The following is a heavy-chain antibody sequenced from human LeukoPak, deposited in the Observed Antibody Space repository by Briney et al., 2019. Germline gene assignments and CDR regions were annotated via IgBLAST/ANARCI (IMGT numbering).Heavy chain of an antibody. Sequence: SETLSLTCSVSDDSIRSYDWSWIRQPAGKGLEWIGRIYTSGSTNYNPSLKSRVTMSLDTSKNQFSLKLSSVTAADTAVYYCARVAGRGKRIGELLHNHQWFDPWGQGILVTVSS. V-gene: IGHV4-4*07. CDR2: IYTSGST. CDR1: DDSIRSYD. D-gene: IGHD1-14*01. CDR3: ARVAGRGKRIGELLHNHQWFDP. J-gene: IGHJ5*02.